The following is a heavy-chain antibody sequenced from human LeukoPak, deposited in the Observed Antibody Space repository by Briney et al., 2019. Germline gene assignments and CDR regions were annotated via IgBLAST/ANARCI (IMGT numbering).Heavy chain of an antibody. J-gene: IGHJ3*01. CDR1: GGSFSGYY. D-gene: IGHD3-22*01. CDR2: IDHSGST. V-gene: IGHV4-34*01. Sequence: SETLSLTCAVFGGSFSGYYWSWIRQPPGKGLEWIGEIDHSGSTNYNPSLKSRVTISLGTSKNQFSLKLSSVTAADTAVYYCARAPYLSSGSWGQGTMVTVSS. CDR3: ARAPYLSSGS.